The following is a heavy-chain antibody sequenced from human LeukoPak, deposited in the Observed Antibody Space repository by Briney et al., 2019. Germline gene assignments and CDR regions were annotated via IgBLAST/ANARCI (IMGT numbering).Heavy chain of an antibody. Sequence: GGSLRLSCAASGFTFSSYAMSWVRQAPGKGLEWVAAISGSGGSTYYADSVKGRFTISRDNSKNTLYLQMNSLRAEDTAVYYCAKDSRFDIAVAGTDFDYWGQGTLVTVSS. CDR1: GFTFSSYA. J-gene: IGHJ4*02. CDR3: AKDSRFDIAVAGTDFDY. V-gene: IGHV3-23*01. D-gene: IGHD6-19*01. CDR2: ISGSGGST.